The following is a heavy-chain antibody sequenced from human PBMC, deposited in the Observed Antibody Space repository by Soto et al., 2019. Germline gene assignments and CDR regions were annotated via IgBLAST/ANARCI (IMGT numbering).Heavy chain of an antibody. CDR3: ARTLWGESGSPPHYFDY. V-gene: IGHV2-70*01. J-gene: IGHJ4*02. Sequence: SGPTLVNPTQTLTLPCTFSGFSLSTSGMCVSWIRQPPGNALEWLALIDWDDDEYYSTSLKTRLTISKDTSKNQVVLTMTNMDPVDTATYYCARTLWGESGSPPHYFDYWGQGTLVNVSS. CDR1: GFSLSTSGMC. D-gene: IGHD1-26*01. CDR2: IDWDDDE.